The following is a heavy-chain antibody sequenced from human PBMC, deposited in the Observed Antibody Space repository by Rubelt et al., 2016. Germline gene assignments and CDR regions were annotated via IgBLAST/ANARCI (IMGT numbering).Heavy chain of an antibody. J-gene: IGHJ4*02. D-gene: IGHD6-6*01. CDR3: ARGLSYSSSSGDY. V-gene: IGHV4-34*01. CDR2: INHSGST. Sequence: QVQLQESGPGLVKPSETLSLTCAVYGGSFSGYYWSWIRQPPGKGLEWIGEINHSGSTNYNPSLKSRFTISVDTSKNQFSLKLSSVTAADTAVYYCARGLSYSSSSGDYWGQGTLVTVSS. CDR1: GGSFSGYY.